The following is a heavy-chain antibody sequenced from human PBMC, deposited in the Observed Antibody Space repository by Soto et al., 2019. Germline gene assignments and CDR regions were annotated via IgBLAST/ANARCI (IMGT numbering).Heavy chain of an antibody. D-gene: IGHD2-21*02. V-gene: IGHV1-46*01. CDR3: ARDSVVTATQYYYYYGMDV. J-gene: IGHJ6*02. CDR2: INPSVGST. CDR1: GYTFTSYY. Sequence: QVQLVQSGAEVKKPGASVKVSCKASGYTFTSYYMHWVRQAPGQGLEWMGIINPSVGSTSYAQKFQGRVTMTRDTSTSTVYMELSSLRSEDTAVYYCARDSVVTATQYYYYYGMDVWGQGTTVTVSS.